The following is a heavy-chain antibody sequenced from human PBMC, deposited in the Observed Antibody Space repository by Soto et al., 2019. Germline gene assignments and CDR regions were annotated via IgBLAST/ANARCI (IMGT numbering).Heavy chain of an antibody. CDR1: GYSFSTYW. D-gene: IGHD5-18*01. V-gene: IGHV5-51*01. CDR3: ARQGGPDTPMIIDY. CDR2: IHPGDSET. Sequence: PGESLKISCRVSGYSFSTYWIGWVRQMSGKGLEWVGIIHPGDSETRYSPTFQGRVTISADRSINTAYLQWSSLKASDTAMYYWARQGGPDTPMIIDYWGQGTLVTVSS. J-gene: IGHJ4*02.